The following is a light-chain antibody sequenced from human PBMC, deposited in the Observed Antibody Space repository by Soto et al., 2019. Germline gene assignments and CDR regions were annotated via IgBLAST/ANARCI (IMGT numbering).Light chain of an antibody. CDR3: QKYNSAPWT. CDR2: AAS. J-gene: IGKJ1*01. V-gene: IGKV1-27*01. Sequence: DIQMTQSPSSLSASVGDRVTITCRASQPVTNYLSWYQQKPGKAPKLLIYAASTLQSGVPSRFSGSGSGTDFTLTISSLQPEDVATYYCQKYNSAPWTFGQGTKVDIK. CDR1: QPVTNY.